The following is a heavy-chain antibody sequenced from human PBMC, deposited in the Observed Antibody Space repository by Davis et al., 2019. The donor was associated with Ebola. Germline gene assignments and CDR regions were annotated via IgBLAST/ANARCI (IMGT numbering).Heavy chain of an antibody. J-gene: IGHJ4*02. V-gene: IGHV3-48*03. CDR2: ISSSGSTI. CDR1: GFTFSSYE. D-gene: IGHD4-17*01. CDR3: VRDRSQFYGVDFDL. Sequence: GESLKISCAASGFTFSSYEMNWVRQAPGKGLEWVSYISSSGSTIYYADSVKGRFTISRDNAKNSVYLQMSSLRAEDTAVYFCVRDRSQFYGVDFDLWGRGTLVTVSS.